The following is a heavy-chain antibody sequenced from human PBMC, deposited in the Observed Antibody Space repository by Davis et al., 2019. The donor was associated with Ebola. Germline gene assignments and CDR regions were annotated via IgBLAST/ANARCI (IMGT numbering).Heavy chain of an antibody. V-gene: IGHV3-33*01. D-gene: IGHD4-23*01. CDR3: ARDQELGVTPPFDY. CDR2: IWYDGSNK. Sequence: GESLKISCAASGFTFSSYGMHWVRQAPGKGLEWVAVIWYDGSNKYYADSVKGRFTISRDNSKNTLYLQMNSLRAEDTAVYYCARDQELGVTPPFDYWGQGTLVTVSS. J-gene: IGHJ4*02. CDR1: GFTFSSYG.